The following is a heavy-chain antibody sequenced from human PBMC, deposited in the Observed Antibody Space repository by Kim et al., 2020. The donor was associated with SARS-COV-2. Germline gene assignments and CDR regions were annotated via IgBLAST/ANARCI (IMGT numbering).Heavy chain of an antibody. D-gene: IGHD2-2*02. J-gene: IGHJ5*02. CDR3: ARVSVDIVVVPAAIRSWFDP. CDR2: IIPIFGTA. CDR1: GGTFSSYA. V-gene: IGHV1-69*13. Sequence: SVKVSCKASGGTFSSYAISWVRQAPGQGLEWMGGIIPIFGTANYAQKFQGRVTITADESTSTAYMELSSLRSEDTAVYYCARVSVDIVVVPAAIRSWFDPWGQGTLVTVSS.